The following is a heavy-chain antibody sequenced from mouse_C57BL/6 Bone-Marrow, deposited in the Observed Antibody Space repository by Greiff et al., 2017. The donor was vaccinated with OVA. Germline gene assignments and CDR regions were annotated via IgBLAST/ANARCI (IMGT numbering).Heavy chain of an antibody. CDR3: TTWGYYVFAY. V-gene: IGHV1-39*01. CDR1: GYSFTDYN. Sequence: EVQLQQSGPELVKPGASVKISCKASGYSFTDYNMNWVKQSNGKSLEWIGVINPNYGTTSYNQKFKGKATLTVDQSSNTAYLQLSSLTSEDTAVYYCTTWGYYVFAYWGQGTLVTVSA. D-gene: IGHD2-3*01. CDR2: INPNYGTT. J-gene: IGHJ3*01.